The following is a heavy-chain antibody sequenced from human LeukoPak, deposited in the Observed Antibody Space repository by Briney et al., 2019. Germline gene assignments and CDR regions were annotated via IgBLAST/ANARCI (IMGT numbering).Heavy chain of an antibody. CDR3: ARDLKMAGILYYFDY. J-gene: IGHJ4*02. CDR2: ISAYNGNT. D-gene: IGHD6-19*01. Sequence: ASVKVSCKASGYTFTSYGFSWVRQAPGQGLEWMGWISAYNGNTNYAQKLQGRVTMTTDTSTCTAYMELRSLRSDDTAVYYCARDLKMAGILYYFDYWGQGTLVTVSS. V-gene: IGHV1-18*01. CDR1: GYTFTSYG.